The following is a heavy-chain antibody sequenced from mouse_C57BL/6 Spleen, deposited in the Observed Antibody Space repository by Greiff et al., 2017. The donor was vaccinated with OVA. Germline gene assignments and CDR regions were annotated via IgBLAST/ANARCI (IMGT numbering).Heavy chain of an antibody. CDR3: ARGGYYGNSPYFDY. J-gene: IGHJ2*01. V-gene: IGHV1-22*01. D-gene: IGHD2-1*01. CDR2: INPNNGGT. Sequence: EVQLQQSGPELVKPGASVKMSCKASGYTFTDYNMHWVKQSHGKSLEWIGYINPNNGGTSYNQKFKGKATLTVNKSSSTAYMELRSLTSEDSAVYYCARGGYYGNSPYFDYWGQGTTLTVSS. CDR1: GYTFTDYN.